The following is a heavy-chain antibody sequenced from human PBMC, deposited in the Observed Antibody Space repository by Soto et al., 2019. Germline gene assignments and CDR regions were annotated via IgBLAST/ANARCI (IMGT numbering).Heavy chain of an antibody. J-gene: IGHJ2*01. D-gene: IGHD6-13*01. Sequence: APVKVSCKASGGTFSSYAISWVRQAPGQGLEWMGGIIPIFGTANYAQKFRGRVTITADESTSTAYMELSSLRSEDTAVYYCARLAAADFYWYFDLWGRGXLVTVSS. CDR2: IIPIFGTA. CDR1: GGTFSSYA. V-gene: IGHV1-69*13. CDR3: ARLAAADFYWYFDL.